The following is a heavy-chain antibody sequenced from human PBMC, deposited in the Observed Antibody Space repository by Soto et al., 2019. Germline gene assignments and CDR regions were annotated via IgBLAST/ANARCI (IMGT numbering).Heavy chain of an antibody. D-gene: IGHD1-1*01. CDR2: IKSKSHGETR. CDR1: GFIFSEAW. CDR3: TTDGGTGVPDY. Sequence: NPGGSLRLSCAASGFIFSEAWMNWVRQAPGRGLEWVGRIKSKSHGETRDYGAPVKGRFTISRDDSKNTLYLQMDSLETEDTAVYHCTTDGGTGVPDYWGQGTLITVSS. V-gene: IGHV3-15*07. J-gene: IGHJ4*02.